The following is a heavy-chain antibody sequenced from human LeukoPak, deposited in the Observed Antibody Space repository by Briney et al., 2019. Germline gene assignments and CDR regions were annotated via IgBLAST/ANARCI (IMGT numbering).Heavy chain of an antibody. Sequence: ASVKVSCKASGYTFTGYYMHWVRQAPGQGLEWMGWINPNSGGTNYAQKFQGRVTMTRDTSISTAYMELSRLRSDDTAVYYCATYGIAARSPFDYWGQGTLVTVSS. J-gene: IGHJ4*02. CDR2: INPNSGGT. V-gene: IGHV1-2*02. CDR3: ATYGIAARSPFDY. D-gene: IGHD6-6*01. CDR1: GYTFTGYY.